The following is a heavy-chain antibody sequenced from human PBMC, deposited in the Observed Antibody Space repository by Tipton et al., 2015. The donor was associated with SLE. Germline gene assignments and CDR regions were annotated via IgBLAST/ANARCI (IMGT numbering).Heavy chain of an antibody. CDR1: GFTFSSYW. D-gene: IGHD3-22*01. CDR2: IKHDGSDR. V-gene: IGHV3-7*01. J-gene: IGHJ4*02. CDR3: ARPFTYKYDSSDFPIYYFAN. Sequence: QLVQSGGGLVQPGGSLRLSCAASGFTFSSYWMTWVRQAPGKGLEWVACIKHDGSDRHYGDSVKGRFIISRDNAKKALYLQMNSLRAEDTAVYYCARPFTYKYDSSDFPIYYFANWGQGSLVTVSS.